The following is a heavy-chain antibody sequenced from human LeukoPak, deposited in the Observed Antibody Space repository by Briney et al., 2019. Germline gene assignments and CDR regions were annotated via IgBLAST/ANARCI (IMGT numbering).Heavy chain of an antibody. J-gene: IGHJ6*03. CDR2: MNPNSGNT. D-gene: IGHD4-17*01. CDR3: ARSTTVTVGYYYYYYMDA. CDR1: GYTFTSYD. Sequence: GASVKVSCKASGYTFTSYDINWMRQATGQGLEWMGWMNPNSGNTGYAQKFQGRVTITRNTSISTAYMELSSLRSEDTAVYYCARSTTVTVGYYYYYYMDAWGKGTTVTVSS. V-gene: IGHV1-8*03.